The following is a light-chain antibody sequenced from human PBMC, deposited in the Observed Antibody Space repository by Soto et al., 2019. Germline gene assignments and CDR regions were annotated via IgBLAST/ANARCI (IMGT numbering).Light chain of an antibody. Sequence: IVMTQSPATLSVTPGERATLSCRASQSVSSNLAWYQQKPGQAPRLLIYGTSTRATGIPDRFSGSGSGTDFTLTISSLEPEDYAVYYCQQHSNWPSLTFGGGTKVDIK. CDR3: QQHSNWPSLT. V-gene: IGKV3-15*01. CDR1: QSVSSN. CDR2: GTS. J-gene: IGKJ4*01.